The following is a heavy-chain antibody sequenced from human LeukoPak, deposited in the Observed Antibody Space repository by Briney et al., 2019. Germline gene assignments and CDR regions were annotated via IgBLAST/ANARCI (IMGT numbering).Heavy chain of an antibody. CDR3: AELGITMIGGV. CDR1: GFTFSSYE. D-gene: IGHD3-10*02. V-gene: IGHV3-48*03. J-gene: IGHJ6*04. CDR2: ISSSGSTI. Sequence: PGRSLRLACAASGFTFSSYEMNWVRQAPGKGLEWVSYISSSGSTIYYPDSVKGRFTISRDNAKNSLYLQMNSLRAEDTAVYYCAELGITMIGGVWGKGTTVTISS.